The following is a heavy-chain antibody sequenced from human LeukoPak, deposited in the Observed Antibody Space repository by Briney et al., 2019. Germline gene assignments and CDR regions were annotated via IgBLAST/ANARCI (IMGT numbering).Heavy chain of an antibody. V-gene: IGHV3-33*08. J-gene: IGHJ4*02. CDR1: GFNFNGHE. Sequence: GGSLRLSRAASGFNFNGHEMNWVRQAPGKGLEWVAVIWYDGSNKYYADSVKGRFTISRDNSKNTLYLQMNSLRADDTAVYYCARGYDSSGYYHYYFDYWGQGTLVTVSS. CDR2: IWYDGSNK. D-gene: IGHD3-22*01. CDR3: ARGYDSSGYYHYYFDY.